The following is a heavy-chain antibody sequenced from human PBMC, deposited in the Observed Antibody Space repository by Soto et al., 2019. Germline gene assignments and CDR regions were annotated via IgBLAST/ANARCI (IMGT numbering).Heavy chain of an antibody. CDR2: IYYSGST. D-gene: IGHD3-10*01. CDR1: GGSISSGDYY. CDR3: ARDRSLYYSGITTFEP. J-gene: IGHJ5*02. V-gene: IGHV4-30-4*01. Sequence: PSETLSLTCTVSGGSISSGDYYWSWIRQPPGKGLEWIGYIYYSGSTYYNPSLKSRVTISVDTSKNQFSLKLSSVTAADTAVYYCARDRSLYYSGITTFEPWGQGTLVTVSS.